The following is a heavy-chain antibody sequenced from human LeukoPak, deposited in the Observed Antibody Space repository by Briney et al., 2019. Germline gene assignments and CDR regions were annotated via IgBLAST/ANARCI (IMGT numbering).Heavy chain of an antibody. CDR2: ISGSGGST. CDR1: GFTFRSYA. J-gene: IGHJ6*02. CDR3: ARDFWSGYFVRGLYGVDV. V-gene: IGHV3-23*01. D-gene: IGHD3-3*01. Sequence: PGGSLRLSCAASGFTFRSYAMSWVRQAPGMGLEWVSAISGSGGSTYYADSVKGRFTISRDNSKNTLYLQMNSLRAEDTAVYYCARDFWSGYFVRGLYGVDVWGQGTTVTVSS.